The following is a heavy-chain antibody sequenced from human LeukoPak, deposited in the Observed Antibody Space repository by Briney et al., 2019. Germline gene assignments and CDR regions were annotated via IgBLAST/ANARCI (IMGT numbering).Heavy chain of an antibody. D-gene: IGHD2-2*01. CDR1: GYTFTNYA. CDR2: INTNTGNP. J-gene: IGHJ3*02. Sequence: GGSVKDSFKASGYTFTNYAMNWVGQAGGQGLEWMGWINTNTGNPTYAQDYTGRFVFSLDTSVSTAYLQISSLKADDTAVYYCARAPMGYCSSTSCYPSAFDIWGQGTMVTVSS. CDR3: ARAPMGYCSSTSCYPSAFDI. V-gene: IGHV7-4-1*02.